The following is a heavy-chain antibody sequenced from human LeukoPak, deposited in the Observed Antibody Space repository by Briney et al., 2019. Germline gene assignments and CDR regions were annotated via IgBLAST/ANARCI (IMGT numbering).Heavy chain of an antibody. D-gene: IGHD2-15*01. CDR2: IKSDGSST. J-gene: IGHJ4*02. V-gene: IGHV3-74*01. Sequence: GGSLRLPCAASGFTFSGYWMHWVRQAPGKGLVWVSRIKSDGSSTTYADSVKGRFTISRDNAKNTLYLEMNNLRAEDTAVYYCARTFAAAHIDYWGQGTLVTVSS. CDR3: ARTFAAAHIDY. CDR1: GFTFSGYW.